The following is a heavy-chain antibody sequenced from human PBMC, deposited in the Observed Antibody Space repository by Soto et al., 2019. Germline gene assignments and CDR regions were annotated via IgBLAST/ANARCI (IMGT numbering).Heavy chain of an antibody. Sequence: ASLKVSCKASGYTFTSYGISWVRQAPGQGLEWMGWISAYNGNTNYAQKLQGRVTMTTDTSTSTAYMELRSLRSDDTAVYYCGRFTGYCSSTSCYARSAFDIWGQGTMVTVSS. CDR2: ISAYNGNT. CDR1: GYTFTSYG. CDR3: GRFTGYCSSTSCYARSAFDI. V-gene: IGHV1-18*01. J-gene: IGHJ3*02. D-gene: IGHD2-2*01.